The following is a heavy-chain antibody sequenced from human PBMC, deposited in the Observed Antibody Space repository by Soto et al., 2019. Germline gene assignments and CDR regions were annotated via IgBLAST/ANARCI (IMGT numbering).Heavy chain of an antibody. CDR1: GYTFTGYY. V-gene: IGHV1-2*02. J-gene: IGHJ6*02. D-gene: IGHD1-26*01. CDR2: INPSSGDT. CDR3: AKGGAIVAACTRVYLYNAMDV. Sequence: QVRLVQSGTEVKRPGDSVKVSCKASGYTFTGYYVHWVRQAPGQGLEWMGWINPSSGDTYLAQRFQGRVTMNRDTSIGTAYMEMRGLTCDDAAEYYCAKGGAIVAACTRVYLYNAMDVWGQGTTVTVSS.